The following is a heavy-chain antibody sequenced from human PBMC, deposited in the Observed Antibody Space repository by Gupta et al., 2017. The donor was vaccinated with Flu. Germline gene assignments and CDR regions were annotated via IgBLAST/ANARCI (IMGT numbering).Heavy chain of an antibody. CDR1: GFTFSSYW. CDR2: INSDGSST. V-gene: IGHV3-74*01. Sequence: EVQLVESGGGLVQPGGSLRLSCAASGFTFSSYWLHWVRQAPGKGLVWVSRINSDGSSTSYADAVKGRFTISRDNAKNTLYLQMNSLRAEDTAVYYCARGVREAIGSSGWYAYYGMDVWGQGTTVTVSS. CDR3: ARGVREAIGSSGWYAYYGMDV. D-gene: IGHD6-19*01. J-gene: IGHJ6*02.